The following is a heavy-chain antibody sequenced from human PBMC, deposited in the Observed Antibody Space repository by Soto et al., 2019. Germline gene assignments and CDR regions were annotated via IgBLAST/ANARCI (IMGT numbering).Heavy chain of an antibody. Sequence: QVQLVESGGGVVQPGRSLILSCAASGFTFSSFAMHWVRQGPGKGLEWVAVISYDGGKKYYADSVKGRFTISRDISMNTLYLKMNSLRPDDTVVDYCARVWEVAGTDTFDIWGQVTMVTVSS. J-gene: IGHJ3*02. CDR3: ARVWEVAGTDTFDI. D-gene: IGHD6-19*01. CDR1: GFTFSSFA. CDR2: ISYDGGKK. V-gene: IGHV3-30*14.